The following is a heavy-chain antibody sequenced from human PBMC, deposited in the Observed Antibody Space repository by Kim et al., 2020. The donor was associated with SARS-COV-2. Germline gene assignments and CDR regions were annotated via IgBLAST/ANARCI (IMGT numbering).Heavy chain of an antibody. Sequence: SETLSLTCAVSGGSISSSNWWSWVRQPPGKGLEWIGEIYHSGSTNYNPSLKSRVTISVDKSKNQFSLKLSSVTAADTAVYYCARDTYYYDSSGYGGIDYWGQGTLVTVSS. V-gene: IGHV4-4*02. CDR2: IYHSGST. CDR1: GGSISSSNW. J-gene: IGHJ4*02. CDR3: ARDTYYYDSSGYGGIDY. D-gene: IGHD3-22*01.